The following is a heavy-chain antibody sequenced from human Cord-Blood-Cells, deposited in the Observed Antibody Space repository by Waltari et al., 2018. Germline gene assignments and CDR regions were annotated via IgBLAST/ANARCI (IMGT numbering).Heavy chain of an antibody. Sequence: EVQWLESGGGLVQPGGSLRLSCAAPGFTFCSSSMSWVRQAPGKGLEWVSAISGSGGSTYYADSVKGRFTISRDNSKNTLYLQMNSLRAEDTAVYYCAKDRGLQFLFDYWGQGTLVTVSS. CDR1: GFTFCSSS. J-gene: IGHJ4*02. D-gene: IGHD5-12*01. CDR2: ISGSGGST. CDR3: AKDRGLQFLFDY. V-gene: IGHV3-23*01.